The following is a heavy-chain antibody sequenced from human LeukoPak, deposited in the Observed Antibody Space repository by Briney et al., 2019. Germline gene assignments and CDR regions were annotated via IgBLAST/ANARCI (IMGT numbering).Heavy chain of an antibody. D-gene: IGHD3-10*01. V-gene: IGHV1-46*01. CDR3: ASTYGSGSYYNQNPYY. J-gene: IGHJ4*02. CDR1: GYTFTSYY. CDR2: INPSGGST. Sequence: ASVKVSCKASGYTFTSYYMHWVRQAPGQGLEWMGIINPSGGSTSYAQKFQGRVTMTRDTSTSTVYMELSSLRSEDTAVYYCASTYGSGSYYNQNPYYWGQGTLVTVSS.